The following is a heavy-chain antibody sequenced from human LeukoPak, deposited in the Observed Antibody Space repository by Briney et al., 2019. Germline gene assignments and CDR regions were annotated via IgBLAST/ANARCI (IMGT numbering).Heavy chain of an antibody. Sequence: PSETLSLTCAVYGGSFSGYYWSWIRQPPGKGLEWIGEINHSGSTNYNPSLKSRVTISVDTSKNQFSLKLSSVTAADTAVYYRARGRSRVVVPAAISGSSAKYWYFDLWGRGTLVTVSS. CDR2: INHSGST. J-gene: IGHJ2*01. D-gene: IGHD2-2*01. CDR3: ARGRSRVVVPAAISGSSAKYWYFDL. CDR1: GGSFSGYY. V-gene: IGHV4-34*01.